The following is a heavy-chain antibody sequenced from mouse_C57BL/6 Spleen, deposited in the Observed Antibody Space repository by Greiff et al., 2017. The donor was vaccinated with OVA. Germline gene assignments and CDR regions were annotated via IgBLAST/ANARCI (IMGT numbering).Heavy chain of an antibody. CDR1: GFTFSSYG. CDR2: ISSGGSYT. V-gene: IGHV5-6*01. CDR3: ARSLPYDYDDAMDY. D-gene: IGHD2-4*01. Sequence: EVKVVESGGDLVKPGGSLKLSCAASGFTFSSYGMSWVRQTPDKRLEWVATISSGGSYTYYPDSVKGRFTISRDNAKNTLYLQMSSLKSEDTAMYYCARSLPYDYDDAMDYWGQGTSVTVSS. J-gene: IGHJ4*01.